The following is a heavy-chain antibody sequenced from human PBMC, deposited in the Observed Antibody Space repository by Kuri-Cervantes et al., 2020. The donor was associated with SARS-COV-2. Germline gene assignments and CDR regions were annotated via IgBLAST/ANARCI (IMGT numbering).Heavy chain of an antibody. D-gene: IGHD1-14*01. Sequence: ASVKVSCKASGYTFTSYYMHWVRQAPGQGLEWMGWINHNSGDTNYAQNFQGWVTMTRDTSISTAYMELSRLRSDDTAVYYCATSGTSTDHYFDYWGQGTLVTVSS. J-gene: IGHJ4*02. CDR3: ATSGTSTDHYFDY. CDR2: INHNSGDT. V-gene: IGHV1-2*04. CDR1: GYTFTSYY.